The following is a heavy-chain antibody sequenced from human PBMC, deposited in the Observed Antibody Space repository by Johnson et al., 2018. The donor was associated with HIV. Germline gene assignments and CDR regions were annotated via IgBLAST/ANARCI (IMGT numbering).Heavy chain of an antibody. D-gene: IGHD3-22*01. J-gene: IGHJ3*01. CDR2: IKSKTDAGTT. CDR3: TTIHYDSSSPGAFDF. V-gene: IGHV3-15*01. Sequence: VQLVESGGGLVQPGGSLKLSCAASGFTFSGSAMHWVRQASGKGLEWVGRIKSKTDAGTTDYAAPVKGRFTISRDDSKNTLYLQMNSLQTEDTGVYYCTTIHYDSSSPGAFDFWGQGTMVTVSS. CDR1: GFTFSGSA.